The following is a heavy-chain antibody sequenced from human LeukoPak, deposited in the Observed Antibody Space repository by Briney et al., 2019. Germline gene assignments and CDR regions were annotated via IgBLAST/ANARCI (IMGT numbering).Heavy chain of an antibody. V-gene: IGHV4-59*12. CDR2: IYYTGTT. J-gene: IGHJ5*02. D-gene: IGHD4-17*01. Sequence: PGGSLRLSCAASGFTFNSCSMSWVRQAPGKGLEWLGNIYYTGTTYYNPSLKSRVTISVDTSNNQFSLRLSSVTAADTAIYYCAREPSVTTVSTGSWGQGTLVIVSS. CDR3: AREPSVTTVSTGS. CDR1: GFTFNSCS.